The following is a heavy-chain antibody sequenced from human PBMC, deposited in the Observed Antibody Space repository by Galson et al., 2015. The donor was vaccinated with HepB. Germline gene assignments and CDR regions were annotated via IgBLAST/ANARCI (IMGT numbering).Heavy chain of an antibody. D-gene: IGHD6-6*01. J-gene: IGHJ4*02. V-gene: IGHV3-23*01. CDR2: ISGSGGST. Sequence: SLRLSCAASGFTFSCYAMSWVRQAPGKGLEWVSAISGSGGSTYYADSVKGRFTISRDNSKNTLYLQMNSLRAEDTAVYYCAKEADGRYSSSFGEADYWGQGTLVTVSS. CDR1: GFTFSCYA. CDR3: AKEADGRYSSSFGEADY.